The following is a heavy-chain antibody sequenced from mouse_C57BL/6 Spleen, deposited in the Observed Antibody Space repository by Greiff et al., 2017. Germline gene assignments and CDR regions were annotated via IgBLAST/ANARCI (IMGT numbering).Heavy chain of an antibody. D-gene: IGHD1-1*01. V-gene: IGHV1-72*01. CDR3: AKAFYGSRYYAMDY. CDR2: IDPNSGGT. CDR1: GYTFTSYW. J-gene: IGHJ4*01. Sequence: QVQLKQPGAELVKPGASVKLSCKASGYTFTSYWMHWVKQRPGRGLEWIGRIDPNSGGTKYNEKFKSKATLTVDKPSSTAYMQLSSLTSEDSAVYYCAKAFYGSRYYAMDYWGQGTSVTVSS.